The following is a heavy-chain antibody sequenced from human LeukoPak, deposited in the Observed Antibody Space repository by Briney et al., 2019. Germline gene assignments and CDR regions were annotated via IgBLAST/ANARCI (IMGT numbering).Heavy chain of an antibody. CDR1: GGTFSSYA. D-gene: IGHD3-16*01. Sequence: SVKVSCKASGGTFSSYAISWVRQAPGQGLEWMGGIIPIFGTANYAQKFQGRVTITADKSTSTAYMELSSLRSEDTAVYYCASYDYVWGIRLGVWGKGTTVTVSS. J-gene: IGHJ6*04. V-gene: IGHV1-69*06. CDR2: IIPIFGTA. CDR3: ASYDYVWGIRLGV.